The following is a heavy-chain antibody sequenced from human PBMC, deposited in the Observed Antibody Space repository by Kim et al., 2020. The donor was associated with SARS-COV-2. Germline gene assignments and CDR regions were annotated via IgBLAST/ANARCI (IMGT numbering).Heavy chain of an antibody. D-gene: IGHD2-8*01. CDR3: ARDRRPSMLPYYYYYGMDV. CDR1: GFTFSSYG. J-gene: IGHJ6*02. Sequence: GGSLRLSCAASGFTFSSYGMHWVRQAPGKGLEWVAVIWYDGSNKYYADSVKGRFTISRDNSKNTLYLQMNSLRAEDTAVYYCARDRRPSMLPYYYYYGMDVWGQGTTVTVSS. V-gene: IGHV3-33*01. CDR2: IWYDGSNK.